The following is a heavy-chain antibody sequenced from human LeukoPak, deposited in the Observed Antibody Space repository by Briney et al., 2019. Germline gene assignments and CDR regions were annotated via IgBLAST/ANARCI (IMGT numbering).Heavy chain of an antibody. J-gene: IGHJ6*02. V-gene: IGHV3-53*04. Sequence: PGGSLRLSCAASGFTVSSNYMSWVRQAPGKGLEWVSVIYSGGSTYYADSVKGRFTISRHNSKNTLYLQMNSLRAEDTAVHYCASENDYGSGSYYPKLDVWGQGTTVTVSS. CDR1: GFTVSSNY. CDR3: ASENDYGSGSYYPKLDV. D-gene: IGHD3-10*01. CDR2: IYSGGST.